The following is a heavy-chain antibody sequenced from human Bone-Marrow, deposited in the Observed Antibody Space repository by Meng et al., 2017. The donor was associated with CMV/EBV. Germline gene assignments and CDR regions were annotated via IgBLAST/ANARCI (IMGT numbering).Heavy chain of an antibody. V-gene: IGHV1-69*05. D-gene: IGHD1-26*01. CDR3: ARILYSGSYCPYFDY. Sequence: SVKVSCKASGFTFISYGINWVRQAPGQGLEWMGGIIPIFGTANYAQKFQGRVTITTDESTSTAYMELSSLRSEDTAVYYCARILYSGSYCPYFDYWGQGTLVTVSS. J-gene: IGHJ4*02. CDR2: IIPIFGTA. CDR1: GFTFISYG.